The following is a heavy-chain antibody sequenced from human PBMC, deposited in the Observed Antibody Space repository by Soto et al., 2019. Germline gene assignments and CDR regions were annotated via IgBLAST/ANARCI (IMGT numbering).Heavy chain of an antibody. V-gene: IGHV3-23*01. CDR1: GFTFGTTD. J-gene: IGHJ5*02. CDR3: VKNSGWFKT. D-gene: IGHD3-10*01. Sequence: QLLQSGGGLVQPGGPLTLSCAASGFTFGTTDMSWVRQAPGEGLEWVSTIDGSGGITYYADSVKGRFTISRDNSRNTVYLQMNSLRGDDTALYYCVKNSGWFKTWGQGALVTVSS. CDR2: IDGSGGIT.